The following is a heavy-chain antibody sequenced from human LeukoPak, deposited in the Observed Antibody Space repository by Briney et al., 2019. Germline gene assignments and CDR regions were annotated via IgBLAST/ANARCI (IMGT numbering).Heavy chain of an antibody. CDR2: ISSSSSYI. Sequence: GGSLRLSCAASGFTFSSYTMNWVRQAPGKGLEWVSSISSSSSYIFYVDSVKGRFTISRDNAKNSLYLQMHSLRAEDTAVYYCARDYYKNFDYWGQGTLVTVSS. V-gene: IGHV3-21*01. CDR3: ARDYYKNFDY. CDR1: GFTFSSYT. J-gene: IGHJ4*02. D-gene: IGHD3-22*01.